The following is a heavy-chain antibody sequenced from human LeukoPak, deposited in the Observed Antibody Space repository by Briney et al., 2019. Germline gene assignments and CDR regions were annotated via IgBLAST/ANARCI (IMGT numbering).Heavy chain of an antibody. CDR1: GXSITSLD. D-gene: IGHD2-15*01. V-gene: IGHV4-59*08. CDR2: FYFSGST. J-gene: IGHJ4*02. CDR3: ASTGYCIGGSSYSNYFDH. Sequence: PSETLCLTCAVSGXSITSLDWSWIRQPPGKGLDWVVYFYFSGSTNYNPSLKSRVSVSLDTTKNQVSLKLSSVSAADTAVYYCASTGYCIGGSSYSNYFDHWGQGTLVTVSS.